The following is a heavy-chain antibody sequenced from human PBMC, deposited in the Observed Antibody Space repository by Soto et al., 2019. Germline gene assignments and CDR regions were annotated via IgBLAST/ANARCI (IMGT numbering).Heavy chain of an antibody. CDR2: VYRSGSP. Sequence: SETLSLTCTVSGGSISNYYWGWIRQPPGKGLEWIGYVYRSGSPYYNPSLKSRVTISVDTSKNQFSLKLTSVTAADTAVYYCARMLAAAGLDSWGQGTLVTVSS. J-gene: IGHJ4*02. V-gene: IGHV4-59*12. CDR1: GGSISNYY. CDR3: ARMLAAAGLDS. D-gene: IGHD6-13*01.